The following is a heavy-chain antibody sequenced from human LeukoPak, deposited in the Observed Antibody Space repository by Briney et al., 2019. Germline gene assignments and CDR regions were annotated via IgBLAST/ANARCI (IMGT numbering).Heavy chain of an antibody. CDR2: INPNSGGT. V-gene: IGHV1-2*02. D-gene: IGHD2-15*01. CDR3: ARVYCSDSTCYSAAFDI. CDR1: GYTVTDYY. J-gene: IGHJ3*02. Sequence: GASVTVSFKASGYTVTDYYIHWVRQAPGQGLEWMAWINPNSGGTNYAQKFQGRVTMTRDTSISTAYMELNRLRSDDTAVYYCARVYCSDSTCYSAAFDIWGQGTMVTVSS.